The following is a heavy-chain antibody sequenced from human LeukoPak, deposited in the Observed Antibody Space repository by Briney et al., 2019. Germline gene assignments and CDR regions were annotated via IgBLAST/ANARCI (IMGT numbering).Heavy chain of an antibody. V-gene: IGHV4-59*12. J-gene: IGHJ5*02. CDR1: GGSISSYY. CDR2: IYHSGST. Sequence: PSETLSLTCTVSGGSISSYYWSWIRQPPGKGLEWIGYIYHSGSTYYNPSLKSRVTISVDRSKNQFSLKLSSVTAADTAVYYCARGRTANWFDPWGQGTLVTVSS. D-gene: IGHD1/OR15-1a*01. CDR3: ARGRTANWFDP.